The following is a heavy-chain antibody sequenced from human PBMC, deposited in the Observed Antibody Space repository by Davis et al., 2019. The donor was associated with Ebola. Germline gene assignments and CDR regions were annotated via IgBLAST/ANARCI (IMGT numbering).Heavy chain of an antibody. CDR2: IYYSGST. Sequence: ESLKISCAVYGGSFSGYYWGWIRQPPGKGLEWIGYIYYSGSTNYNPSLKSRVTISVDTSKNQFSLKLSPVTAADTADYYCARGELLDIWGQGTMVTVSS. V-gene: IGHV4-34*01. CDR1: GGSFSGYY. CDR3: ARGELLDI. J-gene: IGHJ3*02. D-gene: IGHD3-10*01.